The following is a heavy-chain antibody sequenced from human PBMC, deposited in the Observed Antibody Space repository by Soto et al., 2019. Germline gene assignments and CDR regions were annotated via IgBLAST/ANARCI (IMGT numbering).Heavy chain of an antibody. Sequence: GGSLRLSCAASGFTFSSYGMHWVRQAPGKGLEKVAVIWYDGSNKYYADSVKGRFTISRDNSKNTLYLQMNSLRAEDTAVYYCARDGYCSGGSCYSVPVFDYWGQGT. V-gene: IGHV3-33*01. J-gene: IGHJ4*02. D-gene: IGHD2-15*01. CDR2: IWYDGSNK. CDR1: GFTFSSYG. CDR3: ARDGYCSGGSCYSVPVFDY.